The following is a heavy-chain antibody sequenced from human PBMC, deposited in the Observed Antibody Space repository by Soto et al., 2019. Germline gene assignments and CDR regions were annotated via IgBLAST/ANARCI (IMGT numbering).Heavy chain of an antibody. CDR1: GYTLTDLS. D-gene: IGHD6-13*01. V-gene: IGHV1-24*01. Sequence: ASVKVSCKVSGYTLTDLSIHWVRQAPGKGLEWMGGFDPEDGQTIYAQKFQGRVTLTEDTSTDTAYMELSSLRFEDTAVYFCATAGDSSHWFFDYWGQGTLVTVSS. CDR3: ATAGDSSHWFFDY. CDR2: FDPEDGQT. J-gene: IGHJ4*02.